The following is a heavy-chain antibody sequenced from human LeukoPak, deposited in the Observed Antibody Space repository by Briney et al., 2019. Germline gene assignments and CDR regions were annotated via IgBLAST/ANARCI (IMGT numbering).Heavy chain of an antibody. J-gene: IGHJ4*02. CDR3: ARDDSSGSFDY. CDR1: GGSVSSGSYY. Sequence: SETLSLTCTVSGGSVSSGSYYWSWIRQPPGKGLEWIGYIYYSGSTNYNSSLKSRVTISVDTSKNQFSLKLSSVTAADTAVYYCARDDSSGSFDYWGQGTLVTVSS. V-gene: IGHV4-61*01. CDR2: IYYSGST. D-gene: IGHD3-22*01.